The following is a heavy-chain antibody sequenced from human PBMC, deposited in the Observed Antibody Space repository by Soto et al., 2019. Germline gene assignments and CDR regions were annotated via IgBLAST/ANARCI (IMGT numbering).Heavy chain of an antibody. J-gene: IGHJ5*02. CDR1: GGSISSYY. V-gene: IGHV4-4*07. D-gene: IGHD3-22*01. CDR3: ARESYYDSSGYLALFDP. CDR2: IYTSGST. Sequence: SETLSLTCTVSGGSISSYYWSWIRQPAGKGLEWIGRIYTSGSTNYNPSLKSRVTMSVDTSKNQFSLKLSSVTAADTAVYYCARESYYDSSGYLALFDPWGKGTMFTVSS.